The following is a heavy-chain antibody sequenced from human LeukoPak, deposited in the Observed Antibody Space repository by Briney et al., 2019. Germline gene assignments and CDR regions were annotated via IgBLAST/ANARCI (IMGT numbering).Heavy chain of an antibody. V-gene: IGHV3-23*01. J-gene: IGHJ5*02. CDR1: GFTFSSYG. D-gene: IGHD3-3*01. CDR2: ISGSGGST. CDR3: ARDRSKDFWSGNWRKGNWFDP. Sequence: TGGSLRLSCAASGFTFSSYGMSWVRQAPGKGLEWVSGISGSGGSTYYADSVKGRFTISRDNAKNSLYLQMNSLRADDTAVYYCARDRSKDFWSGNWRKGNWFDPWGQGTLVTVSS.